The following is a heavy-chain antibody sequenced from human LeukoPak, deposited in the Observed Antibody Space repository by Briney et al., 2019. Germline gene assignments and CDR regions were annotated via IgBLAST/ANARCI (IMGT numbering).Heavy chain of an antibody. CDR2: LNPNTGDT. V-gene: IGHV1-2*02. J-gene: IGHJ5*02. CDR1: GYNFSHYH. CDR3: ARDPDSGPDL. D-gene: IGHD2-15*01. Sequence: ASVTVSCKASGYNFSHYHTHWVRQAPGQGLEWMGSLNPNTGDTLLAQKFQGRVTMTRDTSITVGYMELSSLTFDDTGVYYCARDPDSGPDLWGQGTLVTVAS.